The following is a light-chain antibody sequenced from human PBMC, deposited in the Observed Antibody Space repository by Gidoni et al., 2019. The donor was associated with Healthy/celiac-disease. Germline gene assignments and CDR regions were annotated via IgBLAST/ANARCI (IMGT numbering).Light chain of an antibody. CDR2: AAS. J-gene: IGKJ1*01. V-gene: IGKV1-39*01. CDR3: QQSYSTPPT. CDR1: QSISSY. Sequence: DIQMTQSPSSLSASVGDRVTITCRAIQSISSYLNWYQQKPGNAPKLLIYAASSLQSGVPSRFSGSGSVTDFTLTISSLQPEDFATYYCQQSYSTPPTFGQGTKVEIK.